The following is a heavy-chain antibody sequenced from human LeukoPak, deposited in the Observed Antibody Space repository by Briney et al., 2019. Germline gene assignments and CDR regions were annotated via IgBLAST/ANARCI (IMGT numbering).Heavy chain of an antibody. J-gene: IGHJ4*02. D-gene: IGHD1-26*01. V-gene: IGHV1-3*01. CDR1: GHTFTSYA. CDR2: INAGNGNT. CDR3: ASTRIVGAPQRGGY. Sequence: ASVKVSCKASGHTFTSYAMHWVRQAPGQRLEWMGWINAGNGNTKYSQKFQGRVTITRDTSASTAYMELSSRRSEDTAVYYCASTRIVGAPQRGGYWGQGTLVTVSS.